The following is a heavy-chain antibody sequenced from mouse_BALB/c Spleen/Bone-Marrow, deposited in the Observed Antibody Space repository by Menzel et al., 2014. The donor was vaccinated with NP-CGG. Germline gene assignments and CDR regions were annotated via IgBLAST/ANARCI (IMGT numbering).Heavy chain of an antibody. D-gene: IGHD2-4*01. J-gene: IGHJ4*01. CDR2: IRNKAYGDTT. Sequence: EVKLVESGGGLVQPGGSLRLSCATSGFTFSDYYISWVRQPPGKALEWLGFIRNKAYGDTTEYSTSVKGRFTISRDNSQSILYLQVNTLRAEDRGTYYCAADSDYDSGGGGTMDYWGEGTSVTVSS. CDR3: AADSDYDSGGGGTMDY. CDR1: GFTFSDYY. V-gene: IGHV7-3*02.